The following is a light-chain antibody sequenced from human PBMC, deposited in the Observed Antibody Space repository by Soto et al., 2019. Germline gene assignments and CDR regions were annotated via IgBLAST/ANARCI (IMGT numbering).Light chain of an antibody. Sequence: EIVLTQSPGTLSLSPGGKATLSCRASQSVSSTYLAWYQQKPGQAPRLLIYGASSRATGIPDRFSGSGSGTDFTLTISSLEPEDFAVYYCQQYGGSPRYTFGQGTKLEIK. V-gene: IGKV3-20*01. CDR3: QQYGGSPRYT. CDR2: GAS. CDR1: QSVSSTY. J-gene: IGKJ2*01.